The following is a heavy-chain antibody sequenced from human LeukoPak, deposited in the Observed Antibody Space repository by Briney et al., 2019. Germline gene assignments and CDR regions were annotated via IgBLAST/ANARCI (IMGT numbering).Heavy chain of an antibody. CDR2: ISSSSSYI. V-gene: IGHV3-21*01. Sequence: GGSLRLSCAASGFTFSSYIMNWVRQAPGKGLEWVSSISSSSSYINYADSVRGRFTISRDNAKNSLFLQMDSLRGEDTAVYYCARCTTGKTFGSLREIKKSREIDFWGQGTLVTVSS. CDR1: GFTFSSYI. D-gene: IGHD1-1*01. CDR3: ARCTTGKTFGSLREIKKSREIDF. J-gene: IGHJ4*02.